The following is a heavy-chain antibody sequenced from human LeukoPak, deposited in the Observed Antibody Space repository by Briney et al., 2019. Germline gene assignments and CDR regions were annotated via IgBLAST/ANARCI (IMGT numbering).Heavy chain of an antibody. J-gene: IGHJ5*02. Sequence: GGSLRLSCAASGFQFRTYAMHWVRQAPGKGLEWVAVISYDGSNKYYADSVKGRFTISRDNSKNTLYLQMNSLRAEDTAVYYCAKGRYSYGGENWFDPWGQGTLVTVSS. CDR2: ISYDGSNK. CDR1: GFQFRTYA. D-gene: IGHD5-18*01. V-gene: IGHV3-30*04. CDR3: AKGRYSYGGENWFDP.